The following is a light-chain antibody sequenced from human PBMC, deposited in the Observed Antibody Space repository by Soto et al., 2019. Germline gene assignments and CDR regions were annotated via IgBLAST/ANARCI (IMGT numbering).Light chain of an antibody. V-gene: IGLV2-14*01. J-gene: IGLJ2*01. CDR3: SSYTSSSTVV. Sequence: QSALTQPPSASGSPGQSVTISCTGTNNDIGGYTYVSWYQQLPGKAPKLMIYEVSNRPSGVSNRFSGSKSGNTASLTISGLQAEDEADYYCSSYTSSSTVVFGGGTKLTVL. CDR2: EVS. CDR1: NNDIGGYTY.